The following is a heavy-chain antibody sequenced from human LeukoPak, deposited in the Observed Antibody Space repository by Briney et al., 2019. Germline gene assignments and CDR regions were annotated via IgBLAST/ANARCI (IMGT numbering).Heavy chain of an antibody. CDR1: GFTFSSYA. D-gene: IGHD1-26*01. V-gene: IGHV3-30-3*01. Sequence: GGSLRLSCAASGFTFSSYAMHWVRQAPGKGLEWVAVISYDGSSKYYADSVKGRFTISRDNSKNTLYLQMNSLRAEDTAVYYCVRDSGYSGSYRVFDYWGQGTLVTVSS. J-gene: IGHJ4*02. CDR3: VRDSGYSGSYRVFDY. CDR2: ISYDGSSK.